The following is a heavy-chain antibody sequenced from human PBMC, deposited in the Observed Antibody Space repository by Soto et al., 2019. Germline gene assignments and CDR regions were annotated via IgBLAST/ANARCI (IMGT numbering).Heavy chain of an antibody. D-gene: IGHD6-13*01. V-gene: IGHV1-2*04. CDR2: INPNSGGT. Sequence: ASVKVSCKASGYTFTGYYMHWVRQAPGQGLEWMGWINPNSGGTNYAQKFQGWVTMTRDTSASTAYMELSRLRSENTAVYYCARESRPVGSSWSLVGRHYYYGMDVWGQGTTVTVSS. J-gene: IGHJ6*02. CDR1: GYTFTGYY. CDR3: ARESRPVGSSWSLVGRHYYYGMDV.